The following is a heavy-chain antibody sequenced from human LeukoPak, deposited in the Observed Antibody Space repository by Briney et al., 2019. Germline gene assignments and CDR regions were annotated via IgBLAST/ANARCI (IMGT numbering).Heavy chain of an antibody. J-gene: IGHJ6*02. CDR3: ARLKSYDSSGYPPPDGMDV. D-gene: IGHD3-22*01. CDR1: GGSFRGYY. V-gene: IGHV4-34*01. CDR2: INHSGST. Sequence: PSETLSLTCADYGGSFRGYYRSWIRQPPGNGLGRIGEINHSGSTTYNPYLKSRVTISVDTSKNQFSLKLSSVTAADTAVYYCARLKSYDSSGYPPPDGMDVWGQGTTVTVSS.